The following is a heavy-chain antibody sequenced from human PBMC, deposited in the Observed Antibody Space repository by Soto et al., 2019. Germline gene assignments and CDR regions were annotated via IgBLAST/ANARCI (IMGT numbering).Heavy chain of an antibody. Sequence: EVQLVESGGGLVQPGGSLRISCAASGFTFSSYSMNWVRQAPGKGLEWISYISSHSSTIYYAASVRGRFTISRDNAKKALVLQTTSLRVGDTAVYYSSRDRGSCSCGSCIGGCWGQGALVTVSS. J-gene: IGHJ4*02. CDR3: SRDRGSCSCGSCIGGC. CDR2: ISSHSSTI. CDR1: GFTFSSYS. D-gene: IGHD2-15*01. V-gene: IGHV3-48*01.